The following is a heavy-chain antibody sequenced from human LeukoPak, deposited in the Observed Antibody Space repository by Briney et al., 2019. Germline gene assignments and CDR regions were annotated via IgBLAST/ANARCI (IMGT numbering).Heavy chain of an antibody. CDR2: INPNSGGT. CDR3: ARATGSTVIDY. Sequence: ASVKVSCKASGYTFTGYYMHWVRRAPGQGLEWMGWINPNSGGTNYAQKFQGRVTMTRDTSISTAYMELSRLRSDDTAVYYCARATGSTVIDYWGQGTLVIVSS. V-gene: IGHV1-2*02. J-gene: IGHJ4*02. D-gene: IGHD1-7*01. CDR1: GYTFTGYY.